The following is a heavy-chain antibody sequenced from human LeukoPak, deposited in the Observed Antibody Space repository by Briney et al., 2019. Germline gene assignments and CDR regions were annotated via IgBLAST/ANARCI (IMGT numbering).Heavy chain of an antibody. Sequence: PGGSLRLSCAVSGFTFSLYSMTWVRQAPGRGLEWVANIAPDGSTQNYVNSLEGRFTVSRDNPKNSLYLQMHSLRAEDAAVYYCARVIGGAIDHWGQGTLVTVSS. CDR1: GFTFSLYS. CDR3: ARVIGGAIDH. CDR2: IAPDGSTQ. V-gene: IGHV3-7*01. J-gene: IGHJ4*02. D-gene: IGHD1-26*01.